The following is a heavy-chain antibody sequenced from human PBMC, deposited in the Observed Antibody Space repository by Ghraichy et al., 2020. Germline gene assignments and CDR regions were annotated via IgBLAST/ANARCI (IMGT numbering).Heavy chain of an antibody. D-gene: IGHD3-9*01. V-gene: IGHV1-18*04. Sequence: ASVKVSCKASGYTFTSYGISWVRQAPGQGLEWMGWISAYNGNTNYAQKLQGRVTMTTDTSTSTAYMELRSLRSDDTAVYYCARDLGPFDILAGYDAVYIWGQGTMVTVSS. J-gene: IGHJ3*02. CDR2: ISAYNGNT. CDR3: ARDLGPFDILAGYDAVYI. CDR1: GYTFTSYG.